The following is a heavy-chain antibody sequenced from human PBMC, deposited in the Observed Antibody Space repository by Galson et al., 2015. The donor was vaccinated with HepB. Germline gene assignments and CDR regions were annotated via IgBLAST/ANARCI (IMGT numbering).Heavy chain of an antibody. CDR1: GFTFRSYA. J-gene: IGHJ4*02. CDR2: ISGSGGNT. CDR3: AKVQFWGYRAVDY. D-gene: IGHD5-24*01. V-gene: IGHV3-23*01. Sequence: SLRLSCAASGFTFRSYAMSWVRQAPGKGLEWVSAISGSGGNTFYADSVKGRFTISRDNSKNALFLQMNSLRDEDTAVYYCAKVQFWGYRAVDYWGQGTLVTVSS.